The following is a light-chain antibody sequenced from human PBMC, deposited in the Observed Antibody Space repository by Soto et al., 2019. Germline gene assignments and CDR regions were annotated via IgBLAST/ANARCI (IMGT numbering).Light chain of an antibody. J-gene: IGKJ5*01. V-gene: IGKV3D-20*02. CDR2: GAS. CDR3: KKRSNWQIT. CDR1: QSVSSSY. Sequence: EIVWTPSPGTLSLSPGERATLSCRASQSVSSSYLAWYQQNTGQAPRLLIYGASSRATGIPARFSGSGSGTDFTLTIRSLEPEDLAVYYCKKRSNWQITVGPGKRLEIK.